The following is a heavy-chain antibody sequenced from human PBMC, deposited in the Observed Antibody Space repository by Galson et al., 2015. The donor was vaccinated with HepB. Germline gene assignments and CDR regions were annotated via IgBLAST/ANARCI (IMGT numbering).Heavy chain of an antibody. V-gene: IGHV3-30*18. J-gene: IGHJ4*02. D-gene: IGHD2-21*02. CDR1: GFTFSSYG. CDR3: AKGWVAVTDYFDY. Sequence: SLRLSCAASGFTFSSYGMHWVRQAPGKGLEWVAVISYDGSNKYYADSVKGRFTISRDNSKNTLYLQMNSLRAEDTAVYYCAKGWVAVTDYFDYWGQGTLVTVSS. CDR2: ISYDGSNK.